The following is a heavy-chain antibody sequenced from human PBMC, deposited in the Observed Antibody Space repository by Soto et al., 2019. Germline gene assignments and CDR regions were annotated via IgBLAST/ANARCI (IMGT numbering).Heavy chain of an antibody. V-gene: IGHV3-23*01. Sequence: SGGGLVQPGGSRRLSCPASGFAFSSNAMSWVRQAPGTGLEWVSSISDSGGSTYYADSVKGRFTISRDNSKNTLYLQMDSLRADDMALYYCTKGPSGVGSFDIWGQGTKVTVSS. CDR2: ISDSGGST. D-gene: IGHD3-3*01. J-gene: IGHJ3*02. CDR1: GFAFSSNA. CDR3: TKGPSGVGSFDI.